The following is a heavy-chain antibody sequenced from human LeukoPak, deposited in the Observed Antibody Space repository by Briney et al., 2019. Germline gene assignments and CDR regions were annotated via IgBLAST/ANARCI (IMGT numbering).Heavy chain of an antibody. CDR1: GYTFTSYG. CDR3: ARALGYCSGGSCYESDY. D-gene: IGHD2-15*01. CDR2: ISAYNGNT. J-gene: IGHJ4*02. Sequence: ASVKVSCKASGYTFTSYGISWLRQAPGQGLEWMVWISAYNGNTNYAQKLQGRVTMTTDTSTSTAYLELRSLRSDDTAVYCCARALGYCSGGSCYESDYWGQGTLVTVSS. V-gene: IGHV1-18*01.